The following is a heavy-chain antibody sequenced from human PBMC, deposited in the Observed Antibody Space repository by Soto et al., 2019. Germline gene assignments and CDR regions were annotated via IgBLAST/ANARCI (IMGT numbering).Heavy chain of an antibody. CDR1: GYTFTSYG. D-gene: IGHD1-26*01. CDR2: ISAYNGNP. J-gene: IGHJ4*02. V-gene: IGHV1-18*01. CDR3: ARGVGWEPRDY. Sequence: QVQLVQSGAEVKKPGASVKVSCKASGYTFTSYGISWVRQAPGQGLAWMGWISAYNGNPRYAQKLQGRVTMTADTATSTGDMELWRLRADNTAVYYCARGVGWEPRDYWGEGSLVTVSS.